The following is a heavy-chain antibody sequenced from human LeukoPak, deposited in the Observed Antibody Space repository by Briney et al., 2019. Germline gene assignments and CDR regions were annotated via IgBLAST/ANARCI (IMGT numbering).Heavy chain of an antibody. J-gene: IGHJ4*02. CDR3: ARETPDSSGWD. CDR1: GFTFSNAW. Sequence: PGGSLRLSCAASGFTFSNAWMSWVRQAPGKGLEWVANIKQDGSHKNYVDSVKGRFTISRDNAKSSLSLQMNSLRVEDTAVYYCARETPDSSGWDWGQGTLVTVSS. CDR2: IKQDGSHK. V-gene: IGHV3-7*01. D-gene: IGHD6-19*01.